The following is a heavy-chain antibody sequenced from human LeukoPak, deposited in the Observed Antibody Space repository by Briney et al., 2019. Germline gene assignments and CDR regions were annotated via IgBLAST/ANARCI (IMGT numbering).Heavy chain of an antibody. D-gene: IGHD2-2*03. Sequence: GGSLRLSCAASGFTFSSYAMHWVRQAPGKGLEWVAVISYDGSNKYYADSVKGRFTISRDNSKNTLYLQMNSLRAEDTAVYYCARARLDIVVVPAAPSGSYYYYYYGMDVWGQGTTVTVSS. CDR3: ARARLDIVVVPAAPSGSYYYYYYGMDV. CDR1: GFTFSSYA. V-gene: IGHV3-30-3*01. J-gene: IGHJ6*02. CDR2: ISYDGSNK.